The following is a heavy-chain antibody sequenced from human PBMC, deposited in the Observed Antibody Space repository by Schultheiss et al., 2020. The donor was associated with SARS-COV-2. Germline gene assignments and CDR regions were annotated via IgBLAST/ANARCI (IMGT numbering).Heavy chain of an antibody. CDR2: INPNSGGT. Sequence: ASVKVSCKASGGTFSSYAISWVRQAPGQGLEWMGWINPNSGGTNYAQKFQGRVTMTRDTSISTAYMELSRLRSEDTAVYYCAKSGPRIVVVTAIDYWGQGTLVTVSS. J-gene: IGHJ4*02. CDR3: AKSGPRIVVVTAIDY. V-gene: IGHV1-2*02. D-gene: IGHD2-21*02. CDR1: GGTFSSYA.